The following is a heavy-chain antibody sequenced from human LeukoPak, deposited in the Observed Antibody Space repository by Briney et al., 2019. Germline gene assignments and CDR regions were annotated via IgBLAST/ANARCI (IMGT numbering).Heavy chain of an antibody. Sequence: GGSLRLSCAASGYTFSSYWMHWVRQAPGKGLGWVSRVNSDGTGTTYADSVEGRFTISRDNAKNTVYLQMHSLRAEDTAIYYCIRTLIVATSPYMDVWGKGTTVTVSS. D-gene: IGHD5-12*01. CDR1: GYTFSSYW. CDR3: IRTLIVATSPYMDV. J-gene: IGHJ6*03. V-gene: IGHV3-74*01. CDR2: VNSDGTGT.